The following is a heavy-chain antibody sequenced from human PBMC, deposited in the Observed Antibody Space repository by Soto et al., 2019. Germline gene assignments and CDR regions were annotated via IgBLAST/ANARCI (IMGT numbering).Heavy chain of an antibody. V-gene: IGHV1-3*01. CDR2: INAGNGNT. CDR3: ARDRRIAVDWFDP. D-gene: IGHD6-19*01. Sequence: GASGKVSWKASGNTFTKYAMHWGLQSPGQRLEWIGWINAGNGNTKYSQKFQGRVTITRDTSASTAYMELSSLRSEDTAVYYCARDRRIAVDWFDPWGRGTLVTVSS. J-gene: IGHJ5*02. CDR1: GNTFTKYA.